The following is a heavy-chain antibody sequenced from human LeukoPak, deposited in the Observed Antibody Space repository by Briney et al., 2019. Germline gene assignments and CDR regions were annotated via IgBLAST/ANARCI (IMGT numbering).Heavy chain of an antibody. Sequence: GGSLRLSCAASGFTFSSYGMHWVRQAPGKGLEWVAVIWYDGSNKYYADSVKGRFTVSRDNSKNTLYLQMNSLRAEDTAVYYCARGGTLLTYSAFDYWGQGTLVTVSS. CDR2: IWYDGSNK. J-gene: IGHJ4*02. CDR1: GFTFSSYG. V-gene: IGHV3-33*01. CDR3: ARGGTLLTYSAFDY. D-gene: IGHD3-16*01.